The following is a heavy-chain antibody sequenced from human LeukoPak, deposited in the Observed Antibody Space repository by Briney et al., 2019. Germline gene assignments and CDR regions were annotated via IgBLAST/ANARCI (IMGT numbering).Heavy chain of an antibody. V-gene: IGHV4-39*01. Sequence: SETLSLTCTVSGGSISSSSYYWGWIRQPPGKGLEWIGSIYYSGSTNYNPSLKSRVTISVDTSKNQFSLKLSSVTAADTAVYYCARHPPPDYGEPLYYYYYGMDVWGQGTTVTVSS. D-gene: IGHD4-17*01. J-gene: IGHJ6*02. CDR3: ARHPPPDYGEPLYYYYYGMDV. CDR2: IYYSGST. CDR1: GGSISSSSYY.